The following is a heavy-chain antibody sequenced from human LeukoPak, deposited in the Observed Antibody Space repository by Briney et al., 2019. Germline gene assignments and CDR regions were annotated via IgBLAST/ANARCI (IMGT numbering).Heavy chain of an antibody. J-gene: IGHJ6*03. CDR1: GFTFSSYG. CDR2: ISGSGGST. CDR3: ARYEHCSSTSCWAENYYYYMDV. Sequence: PGGSLRLSCAASGFTFSSYGMSWVRQAPGKGLEWVSAISGSGGSTYYADSVKGRFTISRDNSKNTLYLQMNSLRAEDTAVYYCARYEHCSSTSCWAENYYYYMDVWGKGTTVTVSS. V-gene: IGHV3-23*01. D-gene: IGHD2-2*01.